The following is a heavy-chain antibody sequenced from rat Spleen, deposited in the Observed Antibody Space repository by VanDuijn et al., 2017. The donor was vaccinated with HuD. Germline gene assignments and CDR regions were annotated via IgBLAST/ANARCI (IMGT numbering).Heavy chain of an antibody. CDR1: GFSLTSNG. V-gene: IGHV2S12*01. CDR2: ISSGGNT. D-gene: IGHD2-1*01. CDR3: ARHEDLRYFDY. Sequence: QVQLKESGPGLVQPSQTLSLTCTVSGFSLTSNGVSWVRQPPGKGLEWIAAISSGGNTYYNSALKSRLSISRDTSKSQVFLKMNSLQPEDTGTYYCARHEDLRYFDYWGQGVMVTVSS. J-gene: IGHJ2*01.